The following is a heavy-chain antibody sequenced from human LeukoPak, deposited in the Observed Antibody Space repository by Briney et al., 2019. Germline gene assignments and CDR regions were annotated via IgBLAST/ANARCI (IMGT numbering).Heavy chain of an antibody. CDR3: AREITYQHSSAYDY. CDR2: ISGVGSVN. V-gene: IGHV3-48*03. D-gene: IGHD3-22*01. J-gene: IGHJ4*02. CDR1: GFTFSSYE. Sequence: GGSLRLSCAASGFTFSSYEMNWVRQAPGKGLEWVSYISGVGSVNNYADSVKGRFTISRDNAKNSLYLEMNSLRAEDTALYFCAREITYQHSSAYDYWGQGTRVTVSS.